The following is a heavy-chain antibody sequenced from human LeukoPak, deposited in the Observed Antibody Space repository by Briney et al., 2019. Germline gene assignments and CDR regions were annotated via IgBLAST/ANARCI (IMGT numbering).Heavy chain of an antibody. D-gene: IGHD2-15*01. CDR1: GYTFTRYY. CDR2: INPKSGYT. CDR3: ARVDGSPDY. Sequence: ASVKVSCKASGYTFTRYYINWVRQATGQGLEWMGWINPKSGYTDHAQKFQGRVTITRDTSISTVYMELSSLRSEDTAVYFCARVDGSPDYWGQGTLVTVSS. J-gene: IGHJ4*02. V-gene: IGHV1-8*03.